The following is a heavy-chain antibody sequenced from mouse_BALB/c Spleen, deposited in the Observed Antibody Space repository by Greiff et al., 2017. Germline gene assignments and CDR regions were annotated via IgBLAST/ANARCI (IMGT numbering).Heavy chain of an antibody. Sequence: VQLVESGAELARPGASVKMSCKASGYTFTSYTMHWVKQRPGQGLEWIGYINPSSGYTNYNQKFKDKATLTADKSSSTAYMQLSSLTSEDSAVYYCARSLFTTVVEYFDYWGQGTTLTVSS. CDR1: GYTFTSYT. CDR2: INPSSGYT. D-gene: IGHD1-1*01. V-gene: IGHV1-4*01. CDR3: ARSLFTTVVEYFDY. J-gene: IGHJ2*01.